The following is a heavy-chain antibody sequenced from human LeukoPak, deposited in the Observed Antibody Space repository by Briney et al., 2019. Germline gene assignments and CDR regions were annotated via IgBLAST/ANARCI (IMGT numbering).Heavy chain of an antibody. CDR2: IYYSGST. CDR3: ARTPDYYGSGSYFGWWFDP. J-gene: IGHJ5*02. D-gene: IGHD3-10*01. CDR1: GGSISSYY. Sequence: SETLSLTCTVSGGSISSYYWSWIRQPPGKGLEWIGYIYYSGSTNYNPSLKSRVTISVDTSKNQFSLKLSSVTAADTAVYYCARTPDYYGSGSYFGWWFDPWGQGTLVTVSS. V-gene: IGHV4-59*01.